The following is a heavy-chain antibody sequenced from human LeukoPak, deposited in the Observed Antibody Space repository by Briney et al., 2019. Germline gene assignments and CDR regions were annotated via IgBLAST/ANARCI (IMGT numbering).Heavy chain of an antibody. J-gene: IGHJ6*03. Sequence: PGRSLRLSCAASGFTFSSYAMHWVRQAPGKGLEWVALIPYDGSYKDYADSVKGRFTISRDTSKNTLFLQVISLRAEDTAVYYCARDTYYGSGRHYYYYMDVWGKGTTVTVSS. CDR1: GFTFSSYA. CDR2: IPYDGSYK. D-gene: IGHD3-10*01. CDR3: ARDTYYGSGRHYYYYMDV. V-gene: IGHV3-30*04.